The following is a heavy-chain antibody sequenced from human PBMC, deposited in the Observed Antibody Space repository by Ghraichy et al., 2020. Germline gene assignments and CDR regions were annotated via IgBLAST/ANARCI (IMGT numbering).Heavy chain of an antibody. Sequence: GALSLTCTVSGGSISSSSYYWGWIRQPPGKGLEWIGSIYYSGSTYYNPSLKSRVTISVDTSKNQFALKLSSVTAADTAVYYCARLGGGNPLGWGQGTLVTVSS. CDR3: ARLGGGNPLG. CDR1: GGSISSSSYY. CDR2: IYYSGST. V-gene: IGHV4-39*01. J-gene: IGHJ4*02. D-gene: IGHD4-23*01.